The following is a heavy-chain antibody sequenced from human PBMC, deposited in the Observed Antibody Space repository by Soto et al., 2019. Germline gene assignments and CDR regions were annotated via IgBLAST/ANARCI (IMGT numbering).Heavy chain of an antibody. D-gene: IGHD1-20*01. CDR2: IIPILGIA. J-gene: IGHJ6*03. Sequence: SVKVSCKASGGTFSSYTISWVRQAPGQGLEWMGRIIPILGIANYAQKFQGRVTITADKSTSTAYMELSSLRSEDTAVYYCARGAVLTGIHYYYFMDFCGKGTSVTVS. V-gene: IGHV1-69*02. CDR1: GGTFSSYT. CDR3: ARGAVLTGIHYYYFMDF.